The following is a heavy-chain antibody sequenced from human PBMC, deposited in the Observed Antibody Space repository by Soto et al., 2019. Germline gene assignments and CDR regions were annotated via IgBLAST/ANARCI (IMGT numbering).Heavy chain of an antibody. D-gene: IGHD5-12*01. Sequence: QVQLVESGGGVVQPGRSLRLSCAASGFTFSSYGMHWVRQAPGKGLEWVAVISYDGSNKYYADSVKGRFTISRDNSKNTLHLRMHSLSSVDTAVYYCAKDRGYSGSDSVYDYYAMDVWGQGTTVTVSS. CDR3: AKDRGYSGSDSVYDYYAMDV. CDR1: GFTFSSYG. CDR2: ISYDGSNK. J-gene: IGHJ6*02. V-gene: IGHV3-30*18.